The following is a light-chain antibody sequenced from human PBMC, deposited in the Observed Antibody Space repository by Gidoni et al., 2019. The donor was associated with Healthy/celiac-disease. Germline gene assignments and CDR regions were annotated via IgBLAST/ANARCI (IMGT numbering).Light chain of an antibody. Sequence: IVLTQSPGTLSLSPGERATLSCRASQSVSSSYLVWYQQKPGQAPRLLIYGASSRATGIPDRFSGSGSGTDFTLTISRLEPEDFAVYYCQQYGSSPYTFGQXTKLEIK. J-gene: IGKJ2*01. CDR3: QQYGSSPYT. CDR1: QSVSSSY. V-gene: IGKV3-20*01. CDR2: GAS.